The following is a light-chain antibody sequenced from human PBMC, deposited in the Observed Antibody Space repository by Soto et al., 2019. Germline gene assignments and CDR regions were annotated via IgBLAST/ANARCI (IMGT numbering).Light chain of an antibody. V-gene: IGLV2-14*01. CDR2: EVS. CDR1: SSDVGAYNY. Sequence: QSALTQPASVSGSPGQSITISCTGTSSDVGAYNYVSWYQQHPGKAPKLIISEVSDRPSGISARFTGSKSGNVASLTISGLQTEYEDDYFCSSYTTPSTLVFGGGTKLTVL. CDR3: SSYTTPSTLV. J-gene: IGLJ2*01.